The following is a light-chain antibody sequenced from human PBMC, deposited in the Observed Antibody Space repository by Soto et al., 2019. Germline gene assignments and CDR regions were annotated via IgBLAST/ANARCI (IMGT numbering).Light chain of an antibody. V-gene: IGKV3-20*01. CDR2: GAS. Sequence: EIVLTQSPGTLSLSPGERATLSCRASQSVSSSYLAWYQQKPGQPPRLLIYGASGRPTGIPDRFSGSGSGTDFTLALSRLEPEDFAVYYCQQYGSSPPMYTFGQGTKLEMK. J-gene: IGKJ2*01. CDR3: QQYGSSPPMYT. CDR1: QSVSSSY.